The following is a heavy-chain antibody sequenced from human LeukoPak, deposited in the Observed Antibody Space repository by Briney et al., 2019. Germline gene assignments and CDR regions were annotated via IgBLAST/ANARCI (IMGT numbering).Heavy chain of an antibody. CDR1: GFTVSSNY. J-gene: IGHJ4*02. CDR2: IYGGGTT. CDR3: ARASGLASHLLDC. Sequence: PGGSLRLSCAASGFTVSSNYMTWVRQAPGKGLEWVSVIYGGGTTYYADSVKGRFTISRDSSKNTLYLQMNSLRGEDTAVYYCARASGLASHLLDCWGQGTLVTVSS. D-gene: IGHD6-13*01. V-gene: IGHV3-66*02.